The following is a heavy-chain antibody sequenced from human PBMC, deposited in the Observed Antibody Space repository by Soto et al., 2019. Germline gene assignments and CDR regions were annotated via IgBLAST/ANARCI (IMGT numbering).Heavy chain of an antibody. CDR3: ARGRYYYDSSGYRRHYYYGMDV. D-gene: IGHD3-22*01. CDR1: GGTFSSYA. CDR2: IIPIFGTA. J-gene: IGHJ6*02. Sequence: QVQLVQSGAEVKKPGSSVKVSCKASGGTFSSYAISWVRQAPGQGLEWMGGIIPIFGTANYAQKFQGRVTITADKSTSTGYMELSSLRSEDTAVYYCARGRYYYDSSGYRRHYYYGMDVWGQGTTVTVSS. V-gene: IGHV1-69*06.